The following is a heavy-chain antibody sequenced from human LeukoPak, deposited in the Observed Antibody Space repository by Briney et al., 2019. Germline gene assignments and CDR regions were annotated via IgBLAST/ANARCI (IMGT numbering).Heavy chain of an antibody. D-gene: IGHD3-3*01. CDR3: ASGADFWSGYFDY. Sequence: PSETLSLTCTVSGYSISSGYYWGWIRQPPGKGLEWIGSIYHSGSTYYNPSLKSRVTISVDTSKNQFSLKLSSVTAADTAAYYCASGADFWSGYFDYWGQGTLVTVSS. CDR1: GYSISSGYY. J-gene: IGHJ4*02. V-gene: IGHV4-38-2*02. CDR2: IYHSGST.